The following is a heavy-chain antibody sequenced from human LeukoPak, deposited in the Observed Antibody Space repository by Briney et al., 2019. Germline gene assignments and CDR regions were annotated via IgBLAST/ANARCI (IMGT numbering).Heavy chain of an antibody. CDR3: ASAHYYDSSGCWFDP. J-gene: IGHJ5*02. CDR2: IIPIFGTA. Sequence: SVKVSCKASGGTFSSYAISWVRQAPGQGLEWMGGIIPIFGTANYAQKFQGRVTITTDESTSTAFMELSSLRSEDTAVYYCASAHYYDSSGCWFDPWGQGTLVTVSS. D-gene: IGHD3-22*01. V-gene: IGHV1-69*05. CDR1: GGTFSSYA.